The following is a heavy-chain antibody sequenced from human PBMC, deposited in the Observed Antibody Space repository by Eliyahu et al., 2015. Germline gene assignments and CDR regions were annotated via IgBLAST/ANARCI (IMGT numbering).Heavy chain of an antibody. J-gene: IGHJ6*02. Sequence: QVHLVESGGAVVQPGRSRRLSCEASGFTFSRYXMHWVRQAPGRGLEWVSVISXDGSRQYYADSVKGRFIISRDNSKNTVHLQMNSLTTEDTSVYYCAKGTGGDVWGQGTTVTVSS. D-gene: IGHD1-1*01. V-gene: IGHV3-30*18. CDR1: GFTFSRYX. CDR3: AKGTGGDV. CDR2: ISXDGSRQ.